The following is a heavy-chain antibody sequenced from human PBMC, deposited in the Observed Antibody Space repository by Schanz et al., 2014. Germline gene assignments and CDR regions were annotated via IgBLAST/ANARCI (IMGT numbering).Heavy chain of an antibody. CDR3: ARKVVATIGGYYDN. D-gene: IGHD5-12*01. CDR2: INTGVNT. CDR1: GFNFSDYA. V-gene: IGHV3-23*01. J-gene: IGHJ4*02. Sequence: EVHLLESGGGLVPPGGSLRLSCAASGFNFSDYAMCWVRQAPGKGLEWVSAINTGVNTYYADSVRGRFTMSRDNSKNTLYLQMNSLRAEDTAVYYCARKVVATIGGYYDNWGQGTLVIVSS.